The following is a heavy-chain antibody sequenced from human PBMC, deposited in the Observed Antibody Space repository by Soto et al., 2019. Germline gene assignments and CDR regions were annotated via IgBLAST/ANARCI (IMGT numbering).Heavy chain of an antibody. Sequence: EVQLAESGGGLAQPGGSLRLSCAASGFTLSGYAMDWVRQAPGKGLEYVSGIRSNGVGTYYANSVQGRFNISRDNSKNTVYLQMGSLRPEDMAVYYCARRARPDFYYMDVWGKGTTVTVSS. V-gene: IGHV3-64*01. J-gene: IGHJ6*03. CDR1: GFTLSGYA. CDR2: IRSNGVGT. D-gene: IGHD6-6*01. CDR3: ARRARPDFYYMDV.